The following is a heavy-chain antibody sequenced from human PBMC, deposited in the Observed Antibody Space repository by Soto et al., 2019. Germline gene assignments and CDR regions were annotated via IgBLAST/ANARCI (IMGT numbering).Heavy chain of an antibody. J-gene: IGHJ6*02. Sequence: SVKVSCKASGGTFSSYAISWVRQAPGQGLEWTGGIIPIFGTANYAQKFQGRVTITADKSTSTAYMELSSLRSEDTAVYYCAREGVVYYGYYGMDVWGQGPTVTVSS. D-gene: IGHD3-10*01. CDR3: AREGVVYYGYYGMDV. CDR1: GGTFSSYA. CDR2: IIPIFGTA. V-gene: IGHV1-69*06.